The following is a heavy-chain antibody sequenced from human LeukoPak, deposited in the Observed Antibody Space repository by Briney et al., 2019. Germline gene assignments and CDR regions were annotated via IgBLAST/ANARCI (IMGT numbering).Heavy chain of an antibody. CDR2: INTNTGNP. CDR1: GYTFSSNA. J-gene: IGHJ6*02. D-gene: IGHD2-2*02. CDR3: ARVTLPFESRTLPAAILAYYYYYGMDV. Sequence: ASVKVSCKASGYTFSSNAMNWVRQAPGQGLEWMGWINTNTGNPTYAQGFTGRFVFSLDTSVSTAYLQISSLKAEDTAVYYCARVTLPFESRTLPAAILAYYYYYGMDVWGQGTTVTVSS. V-gene: IGHV7-4-1*02.